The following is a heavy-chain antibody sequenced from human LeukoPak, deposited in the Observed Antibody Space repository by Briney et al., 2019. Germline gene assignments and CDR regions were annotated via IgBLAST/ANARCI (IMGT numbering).Heavy chain of an antibody. V-gene: IGHV3-48*03. Sequence: GGSLRLSCGVSGFTFSGYEMNWVRQAPGKGLEWVSYISSSGSTMYYAGSVKGRFTISRDNAKNSVYLQMNSLRAEDTAVYYCARDRREGRSRVDFDSWGQGTLVTVSS. J-gene: IGHJ4*02. CDR3: ARDRREGRSRVDFDS. CDR2: ISSSGSTM. CDR1: GFTFSGYE.